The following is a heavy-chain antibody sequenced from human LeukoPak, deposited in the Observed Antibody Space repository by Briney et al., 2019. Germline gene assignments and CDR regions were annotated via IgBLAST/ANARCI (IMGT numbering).Heavy chain of an antibody. J-gene: IGHJ6*04. D-gene: IGHD3-10*01. V-gene: IGHV1-69*13. Sequence: SVKVSCKASGGTFSSYAISWVRQAPGQGLEWMGMIIPIFGTANYAQKFQGRVTITADESTSTAHMELSSLRSEDTAVYYCARHYYGSGSILYYGMDVWGKATTVTVSS. CDR1: GGTFSSYA. CDR2: IIPIFGTA. CDR3: ARHYYGSGSILYYGMDV.